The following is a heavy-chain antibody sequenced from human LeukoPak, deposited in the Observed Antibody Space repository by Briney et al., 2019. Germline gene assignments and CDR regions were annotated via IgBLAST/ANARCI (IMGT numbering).Heavy chain of an antibody. CDR2: IYTSGSA. Sequence: SETLSLTCSVSGGSISSYYWSWIRQPPGKGLEWSGRIYTSGSANYNPSLKSRVTMSVDTSTNQFSLKLRSVNAADTAVYYCAKEDIVVVPAAMGGYYYYYMDVWGKGTTVTVSS. CDR1: GGSISSYY. CDR3: AKEDIVVVPAAMGGYYYYYMDV. D-gene: IGHD2-2*01. J-gene: IGHJ6*03. V-gene: IGHV4-4*07.